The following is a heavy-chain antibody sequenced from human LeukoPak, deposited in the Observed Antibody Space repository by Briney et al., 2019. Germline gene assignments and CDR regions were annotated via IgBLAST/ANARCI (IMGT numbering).Heavy chain of an antibody. Sequence: SETLSLTCTVSGGSISSYYWSWIRQPAGKGLEWIGRIYTSGSTNYNPSLKSRVAISVDTSKNQFSLKLSSVTAADTAVYYCARASTTGRGVIVFDYWGQGTLVTVSS. CDR2: IYTSGST. J-gene: IGHJ4*02. CDR1: GGSISSYY. CDR3: ARASTTGRGVIVFDY. V-gene: IGHV4-4*07. D-gene: IGHD3-10*01.